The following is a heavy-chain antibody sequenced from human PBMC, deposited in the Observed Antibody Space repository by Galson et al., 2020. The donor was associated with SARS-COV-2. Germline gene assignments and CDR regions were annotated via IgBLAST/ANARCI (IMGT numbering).Heavy chain of an antibody. Sequence: GGSLRLSCAASGFTFSSYAMHWVRQAPGKGLEWVAVISYDGSNKYYADSVKGRFTISRDNSKNTLYLQMNSLRAEDTAVYYCARDNEYQLLHRIEGPSNWFDPWGQGTLVTVSS. CDR3: ARDNEYQLLHRIEGPSNWFDP. D-gene: IGHD2-2*01. CDR2: ISYDGSNK. V-gene: IGHV3-30*04. CDR1: GFTFSSYA. J-gene: IGHJ5*02.